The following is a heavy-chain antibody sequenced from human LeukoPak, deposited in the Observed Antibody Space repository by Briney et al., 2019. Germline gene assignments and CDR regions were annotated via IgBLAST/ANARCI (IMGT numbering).Heavy chain of an antibody. CDR1: GYTFTSYG. CDR2: ISAYNGNT. V-gene: IGHV1-18*01. Sequence: GASVKVSCKASGYTFTSYGISWVRQAPGQGLEWMGWISAYNGNTNYGQKLQGRVTMTTDTSTSTAYMELRSLRSDDTAVYYCARHMTAMGAPYQYYFDYWGQGTLVTVSS. CDR3: ARHMTAMGAPYQYYFDY. D-gene: IGHD5-18*01. J-gene: IGHJ4*02.